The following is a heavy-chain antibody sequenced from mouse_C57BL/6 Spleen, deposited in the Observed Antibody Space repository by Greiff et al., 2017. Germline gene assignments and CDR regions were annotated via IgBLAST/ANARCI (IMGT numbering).Heavy chain of an antibody. CDR3: ARSDSKGAMDY. CDR1: GYAFSSYW. J-gene: IGHJ4*01. Sequence: VQLQQSGAELVKPGASVKISCKASGYAFSSYWMNWVKQRPGKGLEWIGQIYPGDGDTTYNGTFKGKATLTADKSSSTAYMQLSSLTSEDSAVYFCARSDSKGAMDYWGQGTSVTVSS. V-gene: IGHV1-80*01. D-gene: IGHD2-5*01. CDR2: IYPGDGDT.